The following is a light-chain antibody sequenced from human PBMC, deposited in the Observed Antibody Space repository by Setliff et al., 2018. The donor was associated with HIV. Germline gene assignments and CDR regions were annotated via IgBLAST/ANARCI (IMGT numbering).Light chain of an antibody. CDR3: SSYTSSGTPYV. J-gene: IGLJ1*01. V-gene: IGLV2-14*03. Sequence: QSVLTQPASVSGSPGQSITISCTGTSSDVGTYNYVSWYQQHPGKAPKLMISDVSNRPSGVSNRFSGSKSGNTASLTISGLQAEDEADYYCSSYTSSGTPYVFGTGTKVTVL. CDR2: DVS. CDR1: SSDVGTYNY.